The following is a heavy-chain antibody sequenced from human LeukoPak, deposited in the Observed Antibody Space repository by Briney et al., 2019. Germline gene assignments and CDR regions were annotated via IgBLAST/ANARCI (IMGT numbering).Heavy chain of an antibody. CDR2: ISGSGGST. Sequence: GGSLRLSCAASGFTFSSYAMSWVRQARGKGLEWVSVISGSGGSTYYADSVKGRFTISRDNSKNTVYLQMNSLRAEDTAVYYCAKDQGGGRWFDPWGQGTLVTVSS. CDR1: GFTFSSYA. V-gene: IGHV3-23*01. J-gene: IGHJ5*02. CDR3: AKDQGGGRWFDP. D-gene: IGHD1-26*01.